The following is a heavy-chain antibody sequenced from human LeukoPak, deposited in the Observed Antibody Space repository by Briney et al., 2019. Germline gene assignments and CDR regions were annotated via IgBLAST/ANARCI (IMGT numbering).Heavy chain of an antibody. CDR3: ARGGPEEQWLSENWFDP. D-gene: IGHD6-19*01. CDR2: IYYSGST. CDR1: GGSISSGGYY. J-gene: IGHJ5*02. V-gene: IGHV4-31*03. Sequence: SETLSLTCTVSGGSISSGGYYWSWIRQHPGKGLEWIGYIYYSGSTYYNPSLKSRVTISVDTSKNQFSLKLSSVTAADTAEYYCARGGPEEQWLSENWFDPWGQGTLVTVSS.